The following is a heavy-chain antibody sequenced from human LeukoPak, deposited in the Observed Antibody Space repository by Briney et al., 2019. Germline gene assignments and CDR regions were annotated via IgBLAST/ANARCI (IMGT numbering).Heavy chain of an antibody. Sequence: GRSLRLSCAASGFTFSSYGMHWVRQAPGKGLEWVAVISYDGSNKYYADSVKGRFTISRDNSKNTLYLQMNSLRAEDTAVYYCARVESYDYVWGSYLDYWGQGTLVTVSS. CDR3: ARVESYDYVWGSYLDY. D-gene: IGHD3-16*02. V-gene: IGHV3-30*03. CDR2: ISYDGSNK. J-gene: IGHJ4*02. CDR1: GFTFSSYG.